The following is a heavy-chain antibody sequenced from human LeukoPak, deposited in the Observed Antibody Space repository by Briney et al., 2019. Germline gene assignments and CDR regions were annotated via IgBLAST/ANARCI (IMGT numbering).Heavy chain of an antibody. Sequence: PSETLSLTCAVSGDSISSGSYSWTWIRQPPGKGLEWIGYIYCGGSSYYHPSLNRRVSISIDRAKNQFSLKLSSVTAADTAVYYCARVSLVRGAPDYYFDYWGQGTFVAVSS. CDR1: GDSISSGSYS. CDR3: ARVSLVRGAPDYYFDY. J-gene: IGHJ4*02. D-gene: IGHD3-10*01. CDR2: IYCGGSS. V-gene: IGHV4-30-2*01.